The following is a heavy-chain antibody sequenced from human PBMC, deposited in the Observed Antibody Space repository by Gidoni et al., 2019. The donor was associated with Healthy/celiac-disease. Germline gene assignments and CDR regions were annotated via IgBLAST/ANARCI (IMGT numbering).Heavy chain of an antibody. V-gene: IGHV1-24*01. D-gene: IGHD3-22*01. CDR3: ATDRNKHGSGYVQFDY. CDR2: FDPEDGET. J-gene: IGHJ4*02. Sequence: QIQLVQSGAAVKKPGASVTVSCKVAGYTLTDLSMHWLRQAPVKGLEWMGGFDPEDGETIYAQKFQGRVTMTEDTSTDTAYMELSSMRSEDTAVYYCATDRNKHGSGYVQFDYWGQGTLVTVSS. CDR1: GYTLTDLS.